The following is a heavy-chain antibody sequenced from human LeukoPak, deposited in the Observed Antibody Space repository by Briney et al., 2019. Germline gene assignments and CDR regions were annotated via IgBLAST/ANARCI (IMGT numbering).Heavy chain of an antibody. CDR3: ARVPYCSGGSCYPNSYYFDY. CDR2: IDHSGST. V-gene: IGHV4-34*01. Sequence: PSETLSLTCAVYGGSFSGYYWSWIRQPPGKGLEWIGEIDHSGSTNYNPSLKSRVTISVDTSKSQFSLKLSSVTAADTAVYYYARVPYCSGGSCYPNSYYFDYWGQGTLVTVSS. CDR1: GGSFSGYY. J-gene: IGHJ4*02. D-gene: IGHD2-15*01.